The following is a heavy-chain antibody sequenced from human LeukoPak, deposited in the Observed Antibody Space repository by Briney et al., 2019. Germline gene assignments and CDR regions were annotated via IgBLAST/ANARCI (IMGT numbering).Heavy chain of an antibody. CDR2: TYYRSKWYN. V-gene: IGHV6-1*01. J-gene: IGHJ4*02. Sequence: SQTLSLTCAISGDSVSSNSAAWNWIRQSPSRGLEWLGRTYYRSKWYNDYAVSVRGRITINPDTSKNQFSLQLNSVTPEDTAVYYCARDRWDPTHSQQQLDYWGQGTLVTVSS. CDR1: GDSVSSNSAA. CDR3: ARDRWDPTHSQQQLDY. D-gene: IGHD6-13*01.